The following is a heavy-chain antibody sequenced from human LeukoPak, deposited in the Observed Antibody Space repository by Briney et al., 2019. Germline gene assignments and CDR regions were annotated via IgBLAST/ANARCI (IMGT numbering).Heavy chain of an antibody. Sequence: SETLSLTCTVSGSSISNYYWSWIRQPPGKGLEWIGYIYNIGNTNYNPSLKSRVTISVDTSKKQFSLRLISVTAADTAVYYCVRDRGVGFDPWGQGTLVTVSS. CDR1: GSSISNYY. CDR3: VRDRGVGFDP. CDR2: IYNIGNT. J-gene: IGHJ5*02. V-gene: IGHV4-59*01. D-gene: IGHD2-15*01.